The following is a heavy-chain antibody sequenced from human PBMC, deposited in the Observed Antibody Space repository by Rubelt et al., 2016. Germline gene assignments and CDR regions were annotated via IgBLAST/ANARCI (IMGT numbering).Heavy chain of an antibody. V-gene: IGHV2-5*08. CDR3: AHSRRTRASTSLAPFHH. J-gene: IGHJ1*01. Sequence: QVTLKESGPVLVKPTETLTLTCTVSGFSLSNARMGVSWIRQPPGKALEWLALIYWDDDKRYSPSLKSRLTITKDTSKNQVVLTLTNLDPVDTATYYCAHSRRTRASTSLAPFHHWGQGTLVTVSS. CDR2: IYWDDDK. CDR1: GFSLSNARMG. D-gene: IGHD2-2*01.